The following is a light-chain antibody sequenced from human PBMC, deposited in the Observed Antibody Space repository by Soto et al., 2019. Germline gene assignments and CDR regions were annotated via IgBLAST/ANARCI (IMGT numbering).Light chain of an antibody. CDR2: KAS. Sequence: DIQMTQSPSTLSASVGDRVTITCRASQSISSWLAWYQQKPGKAPKLLIYKASSLESGVPSRFSGSGSGTEFTLTISSLQPDDFATYYCQQYNSYSSSTFGQGTK. CDR1: QSISSW. V-gene: IGKV1-5*03. CDR3: QQYNSYSSST. J-gene: IGKJ1*01.